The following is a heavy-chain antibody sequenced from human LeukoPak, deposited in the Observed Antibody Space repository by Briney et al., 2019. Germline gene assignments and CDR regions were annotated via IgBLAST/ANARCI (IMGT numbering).Heavy chain of an antibody. CDR3: ARGGCSSTSCPLDY. CDR2: ISRSSSYT. Sequence: PGGSLRLSCAASGFTFSDYYMSWIRQAPGKGLEWVSYISRSSSYTNYADSVKGRFTISRDNAKNSLYLQMNSLRAEDTAVYYCARGGCSSTSCPLDYWGQETLVTVSS. D-gene: IGHD2-2*01. CDR1: GFTFSDYY. J-gene: IGHJ4*02. V-gene: IGHV3-11*06.